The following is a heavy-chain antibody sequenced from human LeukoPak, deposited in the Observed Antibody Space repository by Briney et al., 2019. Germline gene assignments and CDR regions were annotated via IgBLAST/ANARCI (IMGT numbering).Heavy chain of an antibody. V-gene: IGHV4-39*02. CDR1: GDSFTRSTYY. CDR3: ARLPGLYCCNFDE. J-gene: IGHJ4*02. Sequence: SKTLPVCCTVSGDSFTRSTYYWAWIRQTPRKGLEWIATMYHCGRRYYNPSLENRVTMSIDSNRFSLKLRSVTATDSGVYYCARLPGLYCCNFDEWGRG. CDR2: MYHCGRR. D-gene: IGHD2-21*01.